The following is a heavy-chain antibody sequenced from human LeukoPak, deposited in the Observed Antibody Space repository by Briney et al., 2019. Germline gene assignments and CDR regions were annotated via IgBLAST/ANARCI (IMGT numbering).Heavy chain of an antibody. Sequence: GGSLRLSCAVSGFTFGNYAMHWVRQAPGKGLEWVSGISGSGGGAHYADSVKGRFTISRDNFKNTLSVQMNSLRAEDTAVYYCAIDSENGDPRGYFQNWGQGTLVTVSS. CDR2: ISGSGGGA. CDR1: GFTFGNYA. D-gene: IGHD4-17*01. V-gene: IGHV3-23*01. J-gene: IGHJ4*02. CDR3: AIDSENGDPRGYFQN.